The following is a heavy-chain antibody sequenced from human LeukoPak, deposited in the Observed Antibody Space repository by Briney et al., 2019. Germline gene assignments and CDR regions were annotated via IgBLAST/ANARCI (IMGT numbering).Heavy chain of an antibody. CDR3: ARHRRIQRTFDI. Sequence: PSETLSLTCTVSGGSISSSSYYWGWIRQPPGKGLEWIGSIYYSGSTYYNPSLKSRVSISVDTSKNQFSLKLSSVTAADTAVYYCARHRRIQRTFDIWGQGTMVTVSS. D-gene: IGHD2-2*01. J-gene: IGHJ3*02. CDR1: GGSISSSSYY. V-gene: IGHV4-39*01. CDR2: IYYSGST.